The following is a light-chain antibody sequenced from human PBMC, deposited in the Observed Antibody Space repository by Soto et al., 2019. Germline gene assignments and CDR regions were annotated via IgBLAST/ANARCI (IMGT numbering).Light chain of an antibody. CDR2: GVS. CDR3: HQYGSSPRT. Sequence: EIVLTQSPGTLSLSPGERATLSCRASQSLRSSSLAWYQQKPGQAPRLLIYGVSNRATGIPDRFSGSGSGTDFTLTISRLEPEDFAVYYCHQYGSSPRTFGQGTKVEIK. CDR1: QSLRSSS. V-gene: IGKV3-20*01. J-gene: IGKJ1*01.